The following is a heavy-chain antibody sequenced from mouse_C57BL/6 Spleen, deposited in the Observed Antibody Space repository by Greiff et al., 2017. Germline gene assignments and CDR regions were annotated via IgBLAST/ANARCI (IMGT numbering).Heavy chain of an antibody. CDR2: IYPSDSET. D-gene: IGHD1-1*01. CDR1: GYTFTSYW. V-gene: IGHV1-61*01. J-gene: IGHJ4*01. Sequence: QVQLQQSGAELVRPGSSVKLSCKASGYTFTSYWMDWVKQRPGQGLEWIGNIYPSDSETHYNQKFKDKATLTVDKSSSTAYMQLSSLTSEDSAVYYCARIHYYGSSFAMDYWGQGTSVTVSS. CDR3: ARIHYYGSSFAMDY.